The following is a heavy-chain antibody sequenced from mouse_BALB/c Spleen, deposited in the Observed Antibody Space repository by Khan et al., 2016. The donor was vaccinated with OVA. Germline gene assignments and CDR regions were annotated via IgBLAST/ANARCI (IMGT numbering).Heavy chain of an antibody. V-gene: IGHV14-3*02. CDR2: IDPPIGNT. CDR1: GFTFKDSY. J-gene: IGHJ2*01. Sequence: EVQLQESGAELVKSGATVKMSCTASGFTFKDSYMHWLKQWPEQGLEWIGRIDPPIGNTNYNPKFKGKATITADTSSNTAYMQLSSLTSEDTAVYYCARMARKWGQGTTLTVSS. CDR3: ARMARK.